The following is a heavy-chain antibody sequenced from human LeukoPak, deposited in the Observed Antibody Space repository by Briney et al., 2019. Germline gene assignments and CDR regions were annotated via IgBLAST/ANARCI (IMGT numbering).Heavy chain of an antibody. D-gene: IGHD6-13*01. CDR3: ARGYSTSWTYYFDY. CDR2: VHYGGST. V-gene: IGHV4-59*01. Sequence: SETLSLTCTVSGGSISSYYWGWIRQPPGKGLDWIGHVHYGGSTNYNPSLKSRVTISVDTSKNQFSLKLSSVSAADTAVYYCARGYSTSWTYYFDYWGQGALVTVSS. CDR1: GGSISSYY. J-gene: IGHJ4*02.